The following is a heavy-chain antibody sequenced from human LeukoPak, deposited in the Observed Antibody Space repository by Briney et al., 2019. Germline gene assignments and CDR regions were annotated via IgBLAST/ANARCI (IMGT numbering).Heavy chain of an antibody. CDR3: ARHIAVAGPHFDY. Sequence: PSETLSLTCTVSGVSISSSSYYWGWIRQPPGKGLEWIGSIYYSGSTYYNPSLKSRVTISVDTSKNQFSLKLSSVTAADTAVYYCARHIAVAGPHFDYWGQGTLVTVSS. CDR2: IYYSGST. V-gene: IGHV4-39*01. CDR1: GVSISSSSYY. D-gene: IGHD6-19*01. J-gene: IGHJ4*02.